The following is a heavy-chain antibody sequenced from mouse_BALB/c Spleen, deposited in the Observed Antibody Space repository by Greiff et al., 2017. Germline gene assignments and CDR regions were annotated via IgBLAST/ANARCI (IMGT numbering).Heavy chain of an antibody. CDR2: ISSGSSTI. V-gene: IGHV5-17*02. D-gene: IGHD2-10*02. CDR1: GFTFSSFG. Sequence: EVKLVESGGGLVQPGGSRKLSCAASGFTFSSFGMHWVRQAPEKGLEWVAYISSGSSTIYYADTVKGRFTISRDNPKNTLFLQMTSLRSEDTAMYYCARDPYGPDGTWFAYWGQGTLVTVSA. CDR3: ARDPYGPDGTWFAY. J-gene: IGHJ3*01.